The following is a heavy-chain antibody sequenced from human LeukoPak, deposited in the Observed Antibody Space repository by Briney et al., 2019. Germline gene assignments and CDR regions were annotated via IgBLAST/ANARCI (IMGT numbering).Heavy chain of an antibody. CDR2: INPSGGST. V-gene: IGHV1-46*01. D-gene: IGHD6-13*01. CDR1: GYTFTSYY. Sequence: ASVKVSCKASGYTFTSYYMHWVRQAPGQGLEWMGIINPSGGSTSYAQKFQGRVTITRDTSASTAYMELSSLRSEDTAVYYCASSWYNWFDPWGQGTLVTVSS. CDR3: ASSWYNWFDP. J-gene: IGHJ5*02.